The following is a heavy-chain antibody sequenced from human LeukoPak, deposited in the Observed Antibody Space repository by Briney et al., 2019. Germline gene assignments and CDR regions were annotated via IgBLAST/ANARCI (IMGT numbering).Heavy chain of an antibody. CDR2: ISGSGGST. Sequence: GGSLRLSCAASGFTFSSYAMSWVRQAPGKGLEWVSAISGSGGSTYYADSVKGRFTISRDNSKNTLYLQMNSLRAEDTAVYYCAKVEYGGNSGGVDYWGQGTLVTVSS. V-gene: IGHV3-23*01. D-gene: IGHD4-23*01. CDR3: AKVEYGGNSGGVDY. J-gene: IGHJ4*02. CDR1: GFTFSSYA.